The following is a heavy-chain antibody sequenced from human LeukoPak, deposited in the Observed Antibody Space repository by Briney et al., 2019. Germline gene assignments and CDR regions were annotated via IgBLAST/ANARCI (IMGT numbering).Heavy chain of an antibody. Sequence: GGSLRLSCAASGFTFKYYAVSWVRQAPGKGLEWVSAISGTGGTTHYADSVKGRFTISRDNAKNSLFLQMNSLRVEDTALYYCAKDLGGSATTVWGQGTLVTVSS. V-gene: IGHV3-23*01. CDR3: AKDLGGSATTV. CDR1: GFTFKYYA. J-gene: IGHJ4*02. D-gene: IGHD2-2*01. CDR2: ISGTGGTT.